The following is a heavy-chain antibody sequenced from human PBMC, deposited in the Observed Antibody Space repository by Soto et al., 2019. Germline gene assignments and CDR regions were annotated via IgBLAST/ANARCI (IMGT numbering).Heavy chain of an antibody. Sequence: QVQLQQWGAGLLKPSETLSLTCAVYGGSFSGYYWSWIRQPPGKGLEWIGEINHSGRTNYNPSLKSRVAISVDTSKNQFSLKLSSVTAADKAVYYCAGGRSWYYYYGMDVWGQGTTVTVSS. V-gene: IGHV4-34*01. CDR1: GGSFSGYY. J-gene: IGHJ6*02. CDR2: INHSGRT. CDR3: AGGRSWYYYYGMDV.